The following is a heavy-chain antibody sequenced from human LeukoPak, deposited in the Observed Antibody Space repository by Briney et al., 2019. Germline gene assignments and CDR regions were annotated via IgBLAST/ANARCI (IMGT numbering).Heavy chain of an antibody. Sequence: GGSLRLSCAASGFTFSSYAMSWVRQAPGEGLEWVSAISGSGGSTYYADSVKGRFTISRDNSKNTLYLQMNSLRAEDTAVYYCAKARVGYYDSSGSDYWGQGTLVTVSS. CDR2: ISGSGGST. CDR1: GFTFSSYA. V-gene: IGHV3-23*01. D-gene: IGHD3-22*01. CDR3: AKARVGYYDSSGSDY. J-gene: IGHJ4*02.